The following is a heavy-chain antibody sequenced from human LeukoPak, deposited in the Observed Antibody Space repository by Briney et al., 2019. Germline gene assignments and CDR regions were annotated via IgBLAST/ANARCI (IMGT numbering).Heavy chain of an antibody. CDR2: ISSSSSYI. D-gene: IGHD1-1*01. V-gene: IGHV3-21*01. Sequence: PVGSLRLSCAASGFTFTSYSMNWVRQAPGKGLEWVSSISSSSSYIYYADSVKGRFTISRDNAKNSLYLQMNSLRAEDTAVYYCARDLEPPHDYWGQGTLVTVSS. CDR1: GFTFTSYS. J-gene: IGHJ4*02. CDR3: ARDLEPPHDY.